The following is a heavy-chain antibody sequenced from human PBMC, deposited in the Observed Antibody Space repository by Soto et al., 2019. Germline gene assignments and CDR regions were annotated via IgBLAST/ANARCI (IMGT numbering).Heavy chain of an antibody. V-gene: IGHV1-69*02. J-gene: IGHJ5*02. CDR2: IIPILCIA. CDR3: ASLKGSMVRGVIGGGS. Sequence: QVQLVQSGAEVKKPGSSVKVSCKASGGTFSSYTISWVRQAPGQGLEWMGRIIPILCIANYAQKFQGRVTITADKYTSSAYMELSRLGSEDTDLYSCASLKGSMVRGVIGGGSLGQGTLVTVSS. CDR1: GGTFSSYT. D-gene: IGHD3-10*01.